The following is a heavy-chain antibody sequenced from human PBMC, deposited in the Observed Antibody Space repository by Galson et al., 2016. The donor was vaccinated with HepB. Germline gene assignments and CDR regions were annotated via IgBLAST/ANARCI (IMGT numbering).Heavy chain of an antibody. D-gene: IGHD5-18*01. J-gene: IGHJ6*02. CDR1: GFTFSSYD. V-gene: IGHV3-13*01. Sequence: SLRLSCAASGFTFSSYDMHWVRQATGKGLEWVSGIDTAGGTSYLGSVKGRFTISRENAKNSLYLQMNSLRVGDTAVYCCEREILLVVGYYGMDVWGQGTTVTVSS. CDR3: EREILLVVGYYGMDV. CDR2: IDTAGGT.